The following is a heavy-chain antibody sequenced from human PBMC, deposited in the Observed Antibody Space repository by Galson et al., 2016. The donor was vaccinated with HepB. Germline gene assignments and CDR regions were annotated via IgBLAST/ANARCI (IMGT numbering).Heavy chain of an antibody. V-gene: IGHV1-58*01. J-gene: IGHJ4*02. CDR3: VAVDGLTLPFHN. Sequence: SVKVSCKASGLTFTTSAVQWLRQARGQRLEWIGSIVVGSGDTIYAQSVRERVTITRAMSTGTAYMELRSPRPEETAVDYCVAVDGLTLPFHNWGQGTLVTVSA. D-gene: IGHD5-24*01. CDR2: IVVGSGDT. CDR1: GLTFTTSA.